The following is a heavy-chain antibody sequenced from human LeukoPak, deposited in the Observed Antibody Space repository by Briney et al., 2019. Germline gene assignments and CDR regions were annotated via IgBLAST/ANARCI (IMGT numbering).Heavy chain of an antibody. CDR1: GGTFSSYA. Sequence: GASVKVSCKASGGTFSSYAINWVRQAPGQGLEWMGRIIPILGIANYAQKFQGRVTITADKSTSTAYMELSSLRSEDTAVYYCARDIDGSFDYWGQGTLVTVSS. J-gene: IGHJ4*02. CDR2: IIPILGIA. D-gene: IGHD5-24*01. V-gene: IGHV1-69*04. CDR3: ARDIDGSFDY.